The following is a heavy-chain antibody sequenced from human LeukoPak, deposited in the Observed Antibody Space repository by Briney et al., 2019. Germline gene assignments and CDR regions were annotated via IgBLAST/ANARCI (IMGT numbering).Heavy chain of an antibody. CDR1: GDSVPSKSAA. CDR3: ARVPGCSSSWYFDY. CDR2: TYYRSKWYN. D-gene: IGHD6-13*01. V-gene: IGHV6-1*01. J-gene: IGHJ4*02. Sequence: SQTLSLTCAISGDSVPSKSAAWNWIRQSPSRGLEWLGRTYYRSKWYNDYAVSVKSRISINPDTSKNQFSLQLNSVTPEDTAVYYCARVPGCSSSWYFDYWGQGTLVTVSS.